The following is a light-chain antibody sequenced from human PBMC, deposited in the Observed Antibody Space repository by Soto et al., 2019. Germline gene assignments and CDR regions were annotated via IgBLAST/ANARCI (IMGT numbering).Light chain of an antibody. CDR1: QDIYYW. CDR3: QQTHTFHPT. CDR2: SAS. J-gene: IGKJ4*01. Sequence: IQLTQSPSSVSASVGDRVTITCRASQDIYYWLAWYRQRPGRAPELLIYSASTLFGGVPSRFSGSGSGTEFTLNVSRLQPEDFVTYYCQQTHTFHPTFGGGDRVEI. V-gene: IGKV1-12*01.